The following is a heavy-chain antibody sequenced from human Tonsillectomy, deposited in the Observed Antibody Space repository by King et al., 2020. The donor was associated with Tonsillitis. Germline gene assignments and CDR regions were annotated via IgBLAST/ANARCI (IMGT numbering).Heavy chain of an antibody. J-gene: IGHJ4*02. CDR2: VWYDGTNK. V-gene: IGHV3-33*01. CDR3: ARDRGAGMEY. Sequence: VQLVASGGVVFQPGRSLSLSCAASGFTFSSYGIHWVRQAPGKGLEWVAVVWYDGTNKYYPDSVKGRFTISRDNSKNTVYLQMNSLRAEDTAVYYCARDRGAGMEYWGQGTLVTVSS. CDR1: GFTFSSYG. D-gene: IGHD3-10*01.